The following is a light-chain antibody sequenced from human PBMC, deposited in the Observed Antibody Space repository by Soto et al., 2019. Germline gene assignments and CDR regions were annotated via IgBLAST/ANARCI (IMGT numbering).Light chain of an antibody. CDR3: QQYNNWRPQT. CDR2: GAS. J-gene: IGKJ1*01. V-gene: IGKV3-15*01. CDR1: QSVSSN. Sequence: EIVMTQSPATLSVSPGERATLSCRASQSVSSNLAWYQQKPGQAPRLLIYGASTRATGIPARFSGSGSGTEVTLTISNLQSEDFAVYYCQQYNNWRPQTFGQGTKVEIK.